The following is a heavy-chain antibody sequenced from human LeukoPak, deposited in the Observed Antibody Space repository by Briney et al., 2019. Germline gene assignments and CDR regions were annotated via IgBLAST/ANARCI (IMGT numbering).Heavy chain of an antibody. J-gene: IGHJ4*02. CDR3: LRDLNWSLDQ. D-gene: IGHD1-20*01. CDR1: GFTFSNYM. V-gene: IGHV3-74*01. Sequence: GGSLRLSCAASGFTFSNYMMHWVRQAPGEGLVWVSRIKSDGITITYADSVKGRFTISRDNAKNTLYLQMSSLRAEDTAVYYCLRDLNWSLDQWGQGTLVTVSS. CDR2: IKSDGITI.